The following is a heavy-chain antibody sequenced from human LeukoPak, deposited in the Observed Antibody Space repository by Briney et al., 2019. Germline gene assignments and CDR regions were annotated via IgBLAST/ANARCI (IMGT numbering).Heavy chain of an antibody. CDR1: GYTFTGYY. V-gene: IGHV1-69*13. D-gene: IGHD3-10*01. CDR3: ARYTYYYGSGMNYHFDY. J-gene: IGHJ4*02. CDR2: INPIFGTA. Sequence: GVSVKVSCKASGYTFTGYYMHWVRQAPGQGLEWMGWINPIFGTANYAQKFQGRVTITADESTSTAYMELSSLRSEDTAVYYCARYTYYYGSGMNYHFDYWGQGTLVTVSS.